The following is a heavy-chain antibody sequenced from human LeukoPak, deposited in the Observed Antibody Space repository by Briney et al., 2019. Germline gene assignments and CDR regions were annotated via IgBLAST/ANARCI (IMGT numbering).Heavy chain of an antibody. V-gene: IGHV3-30*04. CDR2: ISYDGSNK. CDR3: AREKGYYGSGSDLDY. J-gene: IGHJ4*02. CDR1: GFTFSSYA. Sequence: GGSLRLSCAASGFTFSSYAMHWVRQAPGKGLEWVAVISYDGSNKYYADSVKGRFTISRDNSKNTLYLQMNSLRAEDTAVYYCAREKGYYGSGSDLDYWGQGTLVTVSS. D-gene: IGHD3-10*01.